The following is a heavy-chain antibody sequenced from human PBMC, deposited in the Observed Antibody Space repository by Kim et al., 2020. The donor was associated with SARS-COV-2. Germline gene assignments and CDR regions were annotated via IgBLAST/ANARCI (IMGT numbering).Heavy chain of an antibody. J-gene: IGHJ6*03. D-gene: IGHD3-10*01. Sequence: IYYAASVMGRFTISRDNAKNSVYLQMNRLRAEDTAVYYCARALGDYYYMDVWGRGTTVTVSS. CDR2: I. V-gene: IGHV3-48*03. CDR3: ARALGDYYYMDV.